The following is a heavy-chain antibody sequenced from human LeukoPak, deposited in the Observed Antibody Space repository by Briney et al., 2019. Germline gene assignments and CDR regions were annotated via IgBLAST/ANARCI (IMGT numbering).Heavy chain of an antibody. D-gene: IGHD2-2*01. CDR2: IYTSGST. Sequence: PSQTLSLTCTVSGGSISSGSYYWSWIRQPAGKGLEWIGRIYTSGSTNYNPSLKSRVTISVDTSKNQFSLTLSSVTAADTAVYYCAREPPFGLCSSTSCYYVDALDIWGQGTMVTVSS. CDR1: GGSISSGSYY. V-gene: IGHV4-61*02. J-gene: IGHJ3*02. CDR3: AREPPFGLCSSTSCYYVDALDI.